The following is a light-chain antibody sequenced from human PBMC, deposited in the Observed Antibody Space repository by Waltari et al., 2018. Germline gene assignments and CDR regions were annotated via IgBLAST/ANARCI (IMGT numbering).Light chain of an antibody. V-gene: IGLV1-44*01. Sequence: QSVVTQAPSASGSPGPTVTISCSGSTSNIGSNTVTWYQQVPGTAPKVLVFANYHRPSGVPGRFSASKSGTSASLVISGRQSEDEADYFCATWDDSLIGRVFGGGTKLTVL. CDR3: ATWDDSLIGRV. CDR2: ANY. J-gene: IGLJ3*02. CDR1: TSNIGSNT.